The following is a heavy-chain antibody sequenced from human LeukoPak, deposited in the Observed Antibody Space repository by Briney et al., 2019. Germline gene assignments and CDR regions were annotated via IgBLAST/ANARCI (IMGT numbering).Heavy chain of an antibody. CDR1: GFTFSSYW. Sequence: GGSLRLSCAASGFTFSSYWMSWVRQAPGKGLEWVANIKQDGSEKYYVDSVKGRFTISRDNAKNSLYLQMNSLTADDTGVYYCARDPGFLATGDYWGQGTLVTVSS. J-gene: IGHJ4*02. V-gene: IGHV3-7*01. CDR3: ARDPGFLATGDY. D-gene: IGHD1-1*01. CDR2: IKQDGSEK.